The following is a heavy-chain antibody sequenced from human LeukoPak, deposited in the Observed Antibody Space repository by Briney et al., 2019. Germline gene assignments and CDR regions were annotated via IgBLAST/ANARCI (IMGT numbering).Heavy chain of an antibody. CDR1: GFTFSSYW. V-gene: IGHV3-7*01. Sequence: GGSLRLSCAASGFTFSSYWMSWVRQAPGKGLEWVANIKQDGSEKYYVDSVKGRFTISRDNAKNSLYLQMNSLRAEDTAVYYCARRLVGAAGLNNWFDPWGQGTLVTVSS. D-gene: IGHD6-13*01. CDR3: ARRLVGAAGLNNWFDP. J-gene: IGHJ5*02. CDR2: IKQDGSEK.